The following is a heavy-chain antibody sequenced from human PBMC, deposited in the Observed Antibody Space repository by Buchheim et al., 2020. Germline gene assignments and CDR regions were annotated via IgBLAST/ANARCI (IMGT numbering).Heavy chain of an antibody. J-gene: IGHJ4*02. D-gene: IGHD3-3*01. CDR2: ISSSSSYI. V-gene: IGHV3-21*01. CDR1: GFTFSSYS. CDR3: ARAASHLTIFGVVIPDY. Sequence: EVQLVESGGGLVKPGGSLRLSCAASGFTFSSYSMNWVRQAPGKGLEWVSSISSSSSYIYCADSVKGRFTISRDNAKNSLYLQMNSLRAEDTAVYYCARAASHLTIFGVVIPDYWGQGTL.